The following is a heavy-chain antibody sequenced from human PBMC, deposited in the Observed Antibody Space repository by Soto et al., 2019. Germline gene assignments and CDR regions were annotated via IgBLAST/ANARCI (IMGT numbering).Heavy chain of an antibody. CDR3: AKEPLGSGSDLDY. CDR1: GFTFSNYV. D-gene: IGHD5-12*01. Sequence: EVQLLDSGGGLVQPGGSLRLSCAASGFTFSNYVMNWVRQAPGKGLDWVSAIIASGGCTYYADSVKGRFTSSRDNSNNTLYLQMSCLRAEDTAVYYCAKEPLGSGSDLDYWGQGTMVSVSS. V-gene: IGHV3-23*01. CDR2: IIASGGCT. J-gene: IGHJ4*02.